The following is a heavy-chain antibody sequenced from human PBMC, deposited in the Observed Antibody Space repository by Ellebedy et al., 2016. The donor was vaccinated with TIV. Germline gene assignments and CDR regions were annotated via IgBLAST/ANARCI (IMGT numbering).Heavy chain of an antibody. CDR1: GYTFTSYG. CDR3: ARAKGEGIDY. Sequence: AASVKVSCKASGYTFTSYGISWVRQAPGQGLEWMGIINPSGGSTSYAQKFQGRVTMTRDTSTSTVYMELSSLRFEDTAVYYCARAKGEGIDYWGQGTLVTVSS. V-gene: IGHV1-46*01. J-gene: IGHJ4*02. CDR2: INPSGGST. D-gene: IGHD3-16*01.